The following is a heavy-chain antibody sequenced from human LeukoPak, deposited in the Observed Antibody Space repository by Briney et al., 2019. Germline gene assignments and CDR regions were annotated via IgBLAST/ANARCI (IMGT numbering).Heavy chain of an antibody. CDR1: GYTFTSYG. J-gene: IGHJ4*02. V-gene: IGHV1-69*06. CDR3: ARAVLGYSYGSELDY. D-gene: IGHD5-18*01. Sequence: ASVKVSCKTSGYTFTSYGISWVRQAPGQGLEWMGGIIPIFGTANYAQKFQGRVTITADKSTSTAYMELSSLRSEDTAVYYCARAVLGYSYGSELDYWGQGTLVTVSS. CDR2: IIPIFGTA.